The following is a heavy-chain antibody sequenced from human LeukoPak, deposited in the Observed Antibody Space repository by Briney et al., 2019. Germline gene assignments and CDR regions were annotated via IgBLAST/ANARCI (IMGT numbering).Heavy chain of an antibody. CDR3: ATPRGQWIQLWSIQFDY. J-gene: IGHJ4*02. CDR2: FDPEDGET. Sequence: ASVKVSCKVSGYTLTELSMHWVRQAPGKGLEWMGGFDPEDGETIYAQKFQGRVTMTEDTSTDTAYMELSSLRSEDTAVYYCATPRGQWIQLWSIQFDYWGQGTLVTVSS. CDR1: GYTLTELS. V-gene: IGHV1-24*01. D-gene: IGHD5-18*01.